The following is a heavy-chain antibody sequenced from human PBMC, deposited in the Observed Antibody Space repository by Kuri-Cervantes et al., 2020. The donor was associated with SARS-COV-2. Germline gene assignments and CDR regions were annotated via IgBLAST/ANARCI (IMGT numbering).Heavy chain of an antibody. CDR3: TREGAYCGGDCYPYYYYYMDV. CDR1: GFSFSHAW. V-gene: IGHV3-15*01. J-gene: IGHJ6*03. D-gene: IGHD2-21*02. CDR2: LKSKTDGGTT. Sequence: LSLTCAASGFSFSHAWMSWVRQAPGKGLEWVGRLKSKTDGGTTDYAAPVKGRFTISRDDSKSIAYLQMNSLKTEDTAVYYCTREGAYCGGDCYPYYYYYMDVWGTGTTVPVSS.